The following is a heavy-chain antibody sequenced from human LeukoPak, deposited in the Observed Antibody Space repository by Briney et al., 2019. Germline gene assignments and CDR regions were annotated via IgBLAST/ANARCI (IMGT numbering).Heavy chain of an antibody. Sequence: PGGSLRLSCAASGFTFSSYGMHWVRQPTGKGLEWVSAIGTDGDTFYPGSVKGRFTISRYNAENSLYLQMNSLRAEDTAVYYCARIGVDAFDIWGQGTMVTVSS. CDR2: IGTDGDT. J-gene: IGHJ3*02. CDR3: ARIGVDAFDI. V-gene: IGHV3-13*01. CDR1: GFTFSSYG.